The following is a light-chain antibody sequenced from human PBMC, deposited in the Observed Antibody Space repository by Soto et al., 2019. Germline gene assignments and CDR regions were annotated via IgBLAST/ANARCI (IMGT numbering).Light chain of an antibody. CDR3: MEALQAPLT. CDR2: LGS. CDR1: QSLLHSNGNHH. J-gene: IGKJ4*01. V-gene: IGKV2-28*01. Sequence: DIVLTQSPLSQPVTPGEPASISCRASQSLLHSNGNHHFDWYLQKQGQSPQLLIYLGSNRASVVPDRLSGSGSGTDFTLKISRVEAEDVGVYYCMEALQAPLTFGGGTKVEIK.